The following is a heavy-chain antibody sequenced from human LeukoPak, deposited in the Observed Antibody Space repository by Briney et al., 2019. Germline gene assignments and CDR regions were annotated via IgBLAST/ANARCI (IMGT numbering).Heavy chain of an antibody. CDR2: IKTDGGEK. CDR3: ARDRLDN. V-gene: IGHV3-7*05. J-gene: IGHJ4*02. D-gene: IGHD6-19*01. CDR1: GFTFSSYW. Sequence: GGSLRLSCEAAGFTFSSYWMSWVRQAPGKGLEWVAIIKTDGGEKYYVDSVKGRFTISRDNAKNSLYLQINRLRAEATAVYYCARDRLDNWGQGTLVTVSS.